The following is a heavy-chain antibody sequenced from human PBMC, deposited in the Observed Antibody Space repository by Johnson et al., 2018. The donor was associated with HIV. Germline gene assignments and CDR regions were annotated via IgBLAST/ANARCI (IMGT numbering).Heavy chain of an antibody. CDR1: TFTFRNYW. V-gene: IGHV3-23*04. D-gene: IGHD3-22*01. J-gene: IGHJ3*02. CDR2: ISGSGGST. Sequence: VQLVESGGDLVQPGGSLRLSCVASTFTFRNYWMSWVRQAPGKGLEWVSAISGSGGSTYYADSVKGRFTISRDNSKNTLYLQMNSLRAEDTAVYYCARPRVSSGRHGAFDIWGQGTMVTVSS. CDR3: ARPRVSSGRHGAFDI.